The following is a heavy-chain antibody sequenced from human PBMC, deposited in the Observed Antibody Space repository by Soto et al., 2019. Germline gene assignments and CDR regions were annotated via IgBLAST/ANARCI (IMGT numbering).Heavy chain of an antibody. D-gene: IGHD2-15*01. CDR3: ARDTCSGGSCYFFDY. CDR2: IWYDGSNK. V-gene: IGHV3-33*01. Sequence: GGSLRLSCAVSGFTFSSYGMHWVRQAPGKGLEWVAVIWYDGSNKYYADSVKGRFTISRDNSKNTLYLQMNSLRAEDTAVYYCARDTCSGGSCYFFDYWGQGTLVTVSS. J-gene: IGHJ4*02. CDR1: GFTFSSYG.